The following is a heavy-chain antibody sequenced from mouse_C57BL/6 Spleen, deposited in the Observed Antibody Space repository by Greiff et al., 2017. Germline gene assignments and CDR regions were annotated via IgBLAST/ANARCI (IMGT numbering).Heavy chain of an antibody. V-gene: IGHV1-19*01. Sequence: EVQLQQSGPVLVKPGASVKMSCKASGYTFTDYYMNWVKQSHGKSLEWIGVINPYNGGTSYNQKFKGKATLTVDKSSSTAYMELNSLTSEDSAVYYCARRSPGNYYFDYWGQGTALTVAS. CDR1: GYTFTDYY. CDR3: ARRSPGNYYFDY. J-gene: IGHJ2*01. CDR2: INPYNGGT.